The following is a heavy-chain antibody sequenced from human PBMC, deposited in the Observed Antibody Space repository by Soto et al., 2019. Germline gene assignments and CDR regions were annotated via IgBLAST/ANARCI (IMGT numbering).Heavy chain of an antibody. V-gene: IGHV4-59*01. J-gene: IGHJ5*02. CDR1: GGSISSYY. D-gene: IGHD3-10*01. CDR3: ARAVTSITMVRGVSLDWFDP. Sequence: SETLSLTCTVSGGSISSYYWSWIRQPPGKGLEWIGYIYYSGSTNYNPSLKSRVTISVDTSKNQFSLKLSSVTAADTAVYYCARAVTSITMVRGVSLDWFDPWGQGTLVTVSS. CDR2: IYYSGST.